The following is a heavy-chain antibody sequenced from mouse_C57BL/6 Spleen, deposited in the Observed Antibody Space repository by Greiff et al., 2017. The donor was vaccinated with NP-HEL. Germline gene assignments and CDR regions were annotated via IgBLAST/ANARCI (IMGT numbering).Heavy chain of an antibody. D-gene: IGHD1-1*01. V-gene: IGHV1-69*01. Sequence: VQLQQPGAELVMPGASVKLSCKASGYTFTSYWMHWVKQRPGQGLEWIGEIDPSDSYTNYNQKFKGKSTLTVDKSSSTAYMQLSSLTSEDSAVYYCARRSHYYYGRIYFDYWGQGTTLTVSS. J-gene: IGHJ2*01. CDR2: IDPSDSYT. CDR3: ARRSHYYYGRIYFDY. CDR1: GYTFTSYW.